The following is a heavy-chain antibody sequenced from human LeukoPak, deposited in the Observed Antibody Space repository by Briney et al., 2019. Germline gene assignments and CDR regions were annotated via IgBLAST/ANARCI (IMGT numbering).Heavy chain of an antibody. J-gene: IGHJ4*02. Sequence: SETLSLTCAVYGGSFSGYYWSWIRQPPGKGLEWIGEINHSGSTNYNPSLKSRVTISVDTSKNQFSLKLSSVTAADTAVYYCARVPHYYDSSGYYPFDYWGQGTLVTVSS. CDR3: ARVPHYYDSSGYYPFDY. CDR2: INHSGST. V-gene: IGHV4-34*01. CDR1: GGSFSGYY. D-gene: IGHD3-22*01.